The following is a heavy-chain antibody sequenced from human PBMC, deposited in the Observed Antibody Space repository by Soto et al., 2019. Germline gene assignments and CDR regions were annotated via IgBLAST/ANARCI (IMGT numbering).Heavy chain of an antibody. D-gene: IGHD3-22*01. J-gene: IGHJ6*02. V-gene: IGHV4-38-2*02. CDR1: GYSISNGYY. Sequence: SETLSLTCTVSGYSISNGYYWGWIRQSPEKGLEWIGTIYHSGSTYYNPSLKSRVTISVDTSKNQFSLKLSSVTAADTAVYYCARDGDYYDSSGGIYYYYGMDVWGQGTTVTVSS. CDR3: ARDGDYYDSSGGIYYYYGMDV. CDR2: IYHSGST.